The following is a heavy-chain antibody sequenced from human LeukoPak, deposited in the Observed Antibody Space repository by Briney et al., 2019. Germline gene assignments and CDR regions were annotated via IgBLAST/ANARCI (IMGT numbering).Heavy chain of an antibody. CDR2: ISNSGSTI. Sequence: GGSLRLSCAASGLTFTNYEMYWVRQAPGEGLEWTSYISNSGSTIKYADFVRGRFTISRDNAKKSLYLQMNSLRAEDTGVYYCGAARQYVGAFDIWGQGTLVTVSS. J-gene: IGHJ3*02. CDR3: GAARQYVGAFDI. D-gene: IGHD3-16*01. CDR1: GLTFTNYE. V-gene: IGHV3-48*03.